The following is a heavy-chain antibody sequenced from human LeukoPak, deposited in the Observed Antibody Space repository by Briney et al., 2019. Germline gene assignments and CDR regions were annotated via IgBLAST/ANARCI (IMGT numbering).Heavy chain of an antibody. Sequence: PGRSLRLSCAASGFTFSSYAMHWVRQAPGKGLEWVAVISYDGSNKYYADSVKGRFTISRDNSKNTLYLQMNSLRAEDTAVYYCARDARGFTMVRGTSDYWGQGTLVTVSS. CDR3: ARDARGFTMVRGTSDY. CDR2: ISYDGSNK. D-gene: IGHD3-10*01. CDR1: GFTFSSYA. V-gene: IGHV3-30*04. J-gene: IGHJ4*02.